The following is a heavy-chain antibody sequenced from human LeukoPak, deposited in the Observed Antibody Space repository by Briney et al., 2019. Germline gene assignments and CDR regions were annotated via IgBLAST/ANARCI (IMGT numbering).Heavy chain of an antibody. CDR1: GYTFTSYG. J-gene: IGHJ5*02. V-gene: IGHV1-18*01. D-gene: IGHD6-25*01. CDR2: ISAYNGNT. CDR3: ARGVDSSAFLSFGTYNWFDP. Sequence: ASVKVSCKASGYTFTSYGISWVRQAPGQGLEWMGWISAYNGNTNYAQKLQGRVTMTTDTSTSTAYMELRSLRSDDTAVYYCARGVDSSAFLSFGTYNWFDPWGQGTLVTVSS.